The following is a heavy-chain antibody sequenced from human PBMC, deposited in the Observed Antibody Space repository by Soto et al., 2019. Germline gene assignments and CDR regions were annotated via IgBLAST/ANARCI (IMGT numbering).Heavy chain of an antibody. D-gene: IGHD6-13*01. CDR2: IHSSGST. J-gene: IGHJ5*02. Sequence: TLSLTCTVSGASMNSYHWSRIRQPAGKGLEWIGHIHSSGSTNYNPSLKSRVTMSVDTSKNQFSLRLMSLTAADTDVYYCARDQGVAAAGITWFDLWGQGSLVTVS. V-gene: IGHV4-4*07. CDR1: GASMNSYH. CDR3: ARDQGVAAAGITWFDL.